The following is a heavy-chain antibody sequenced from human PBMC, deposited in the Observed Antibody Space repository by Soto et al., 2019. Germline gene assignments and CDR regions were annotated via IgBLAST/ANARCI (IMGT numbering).Heavy chain of an antibody. CDR1: GGSISSGGYY. Sequence: TLSLTCTVSGGSISSGGYYWRWIREHPGKGLEWIGYIYYSGSTYYNPSLKSRVTISVDTSKNQFSLKLSSVTAADTAVYYCARGYCSSTSCYTGGNWFDPWGQGTLVTVSS. CDR2: IYYSGST. D-gene: IGHD2-2*02. V-gene: IGHV4-31*03. CDR3: ARGYCSSTSCYTGGNWFDP. J-gene: IGHJ5*02.